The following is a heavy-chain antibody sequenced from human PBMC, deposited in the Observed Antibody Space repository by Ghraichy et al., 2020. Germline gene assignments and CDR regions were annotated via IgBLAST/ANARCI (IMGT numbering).Heavy chain of an antibody. D-gene: IGHD6-13*01. CDR2: ISYDGNNK. CDR3: ARVSSSSWYGAFDY. CDR1: GFTFSSYA. Sequence: GGSLRLSCAASGFTFSSYAMHWVRQPPGKGLEWVAVISYDGNNKYYADSVKGRFTISRDNSKNTLYVQMSSLRAEDTAVYYCARVSSSSWYGAFDYWGQGTLVTVSS. J-gene: IGHJ4*02. V-gene: IGHV3-30*04.